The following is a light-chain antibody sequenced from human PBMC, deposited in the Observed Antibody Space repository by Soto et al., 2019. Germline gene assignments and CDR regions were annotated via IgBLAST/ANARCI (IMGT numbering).Light chain of an antibody. Sequence: IVMTQSPATLSVSPGERATLSCRASQSVSFNLAWYQQTPGQAPRLLIYGASTRATGIPARFSGSGSGTEFTLTISSLQSEDFAVYFCQQYNNWPPWTFGQGTKVDNK. J-gene: IGKJ1*01. CDR1: QSVSFN. CDR2: GAS. V-gene: IGKV3-15*01. CDR3: QQYNNWPPWT.